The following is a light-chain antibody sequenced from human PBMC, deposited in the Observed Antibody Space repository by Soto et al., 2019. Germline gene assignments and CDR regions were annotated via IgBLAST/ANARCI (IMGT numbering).Light chain of an antibody. CDR2: DVS. CDR1: SNEVGGYNY. V-gene: IGLV2-11*01. Sequence: QSVLTQPRSVSGSPGQSVTISCTGTSNEVGGYNYVSWYQQHPGKAPKLMIYDVSKRPSGVLDRFSGSKSGNTASLTISGLQAEDEADYYCCSYAGSYTYVFGTGTKVTVL. CDR3: CSYAGSYTYV. J-gene: IGLJ1*01.